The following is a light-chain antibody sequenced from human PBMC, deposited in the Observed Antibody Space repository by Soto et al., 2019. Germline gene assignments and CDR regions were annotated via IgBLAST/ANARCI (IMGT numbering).Light chain of an antibody. CDR3: AAWDDSLSGSYF. CDR2: SNN. CDR1: SSNIGSNY. V-gene: IGLV1-47*02. Sequence: QSVLTQPPSASGTPGQRVTISCSGSSSNIGSNYVYWYQQLPGTAPKLLIYSNNQRPSGVPARFSGSKSGTSASLAISGLRSEDEADYYCAAWDDSLSGSYFFGTGPKLTVL. J-gene: IGLJ1*01.